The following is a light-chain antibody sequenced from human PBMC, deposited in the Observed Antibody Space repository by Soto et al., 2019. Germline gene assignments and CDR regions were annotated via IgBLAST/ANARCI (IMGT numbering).Light chain of an antibody. Sequence: QSVLTQPASVSGSPGQSITISCTGSSSDVDYYNYVSWYQHHPGKAPKLLIFEISRRPSWTSSRFSGSRSGYTASLTISGLQAEDEADYYCASYTSSGTDVFGPGTKVTVL. J-gene: IGLJ1*01. CDR3: ASYTSSGTDV. CDR1: SSDVDYYNY. CDR2: EIS. V-gene: IGLV2-14*01.